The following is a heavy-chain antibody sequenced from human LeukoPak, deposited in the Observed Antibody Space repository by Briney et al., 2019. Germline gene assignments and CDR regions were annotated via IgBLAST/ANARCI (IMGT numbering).Heavy chain of an antibody. J-gene: IGHJ3*02. V-gene: IGHV3-30-3*01. CDR3: ARGYAFDI. CDR2: ISYDGSNK. Sequence: AGGSLRLSCAASGFTFSSYAMHWVRQAPGKGLEWVAVISYDGSNKYYADSVKGRFTISRDNSKNTLYLQMNSLRAEDTAVYYCARGYAFDIWGQGTMVTVSS. CDR1: GFTFSSYA.